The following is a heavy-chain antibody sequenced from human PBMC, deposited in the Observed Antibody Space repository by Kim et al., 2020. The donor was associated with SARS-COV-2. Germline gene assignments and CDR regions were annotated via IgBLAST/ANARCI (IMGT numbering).Heavy chain of an antibody. Sequence: GGSLRLSCAASGFTFTGYWMTWVRQAPGKGLEWVANIKQDGSEKYYLDSVKGRFTISRDNAKNSLYLQMNSLRAEDTAVYYCAREIAAVQRGFEYWGQG. J-gene: IGHJ4*02. CDR3: AREIAAVQRGFEY. V-gene: IGHV3-7*03. D-gene: IGHD6-6*01. CDR2: IKQDGSEK. CDR1: GFTFTGYW.